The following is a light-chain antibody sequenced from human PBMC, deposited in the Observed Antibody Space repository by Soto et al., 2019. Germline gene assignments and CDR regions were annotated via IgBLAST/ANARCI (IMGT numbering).Light chain of an antibody. CDR1: SSDVGGYNY. Sequence: QSALTQPASVSGSPGQSITISCTGTSSDVGGYNYVSWYQQHPGKAPKLMIYDVINRPSGVSNRFSGYKSGNTASLTISGLQAEDEDDYYCSSYTSSSILVFGGGTKLTVL. CDR2: DVI. CDR3: SSYTSSSILV. J-gene: IGLJ2*01. V-gene: IGLV2-14*01.